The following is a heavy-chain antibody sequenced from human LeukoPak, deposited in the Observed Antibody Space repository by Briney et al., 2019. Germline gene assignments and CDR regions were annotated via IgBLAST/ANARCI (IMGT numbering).Heavy chain of an antibody. CDR3: ARDPSTAMVFYDY. CDR1: GFAFGSEA. V-gene: IGHV3-23*01. CDR2: ISPGGGTT. Sequence: GGSLRLSCAVSGFAFGSEAMSWVRQSPARGLEWVASISPGGGTTYYADSVKGRFTISRDNAKNSLYLQMNSLRAEDTAVYYCARDPSTAMVFYDYWGQGTLVTVSS. D-gene: IGHD5-18*01. J-gene: IGHJ4*02.